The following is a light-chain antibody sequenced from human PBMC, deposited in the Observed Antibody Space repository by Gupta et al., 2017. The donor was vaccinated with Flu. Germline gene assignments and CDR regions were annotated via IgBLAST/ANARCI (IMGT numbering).Light chain of an antibody. CDR3: RQHNTFPPT. CDR2: EAS. J-gene: IGKJ1*01. Sequence: DIQMTQSPSSLSASVGDRVTITCRASQGIRDHLGWYQQKPGKAPQRLIYEASKLQIAVPSRFSGGGSETAFTLTIRSLQPDDSATYYCRQHNTFPPTFGQGTKVEIK. CDR1: QGIRDH. V-gene: IGKV1-17*01.